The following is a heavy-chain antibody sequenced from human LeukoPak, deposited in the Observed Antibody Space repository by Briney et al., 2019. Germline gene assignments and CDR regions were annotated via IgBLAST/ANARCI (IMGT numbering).Heavy chain of an antibody. Sequence: ASVKVSCKASGYTFTSYDINWVRQATGRGLEWMGWMNPNSGNTGYAQKFQGRVTMTRNTSISTAYMELSRLRSDDTAVYYCARDMVRGVRTAGYWGQGTLVTVSS. CDR1: GYTFTSYD. D-gene: IGHD3-10*01. J-gene: IGHJ4*02. V-gene: IGHV1-8*01. CDR2: MNPNSGNT. CDR3: ARDMVRGVRTAGY.